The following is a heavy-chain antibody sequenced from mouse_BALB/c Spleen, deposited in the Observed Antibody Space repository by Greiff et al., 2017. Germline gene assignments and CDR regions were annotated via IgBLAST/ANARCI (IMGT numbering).Heavy chain of an antibody. J-gene: IGHJ2*01. D-gene: IGHD2-14*01. CDR3: ARDYRYGYYFDY. CDR1: GFTFSSYA. CDR2: ISSGGST. V-gene: IGHV5-6-5*01. Sequence: EVMLVESGGGLVKPGGSLKLSCAASGFTFSSYAMSWVRQTPEKRLEWVASISSGGSTYYPDSVTGRFTISRDNARNILYLQMSSLRSEDTAMYYCARDYRYGYYFDYWGQGTTLTVSS.